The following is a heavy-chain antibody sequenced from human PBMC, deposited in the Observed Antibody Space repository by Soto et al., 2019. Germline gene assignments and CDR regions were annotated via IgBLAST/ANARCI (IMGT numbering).Heavy chain of an antibody. CDR2: ISSSSSTI. Sequence: HPGGSLRLSCAASGFTFSSYSMNWVRQAPGKGLEWVSYISSSSSTIYYADSVKGRFTISRDNAKNSLYLQMNSLRDEDTAVYYCARDQWLRDYGDYSDYWGQGTLVTVSS. D-gene: IGHD4-17*01. V-gene: IGHV3-48*02. J-gene: IGHJ4*02. CDR3: ARDQWLRDYGDYSDY. CDR1: GFTFSSYS.